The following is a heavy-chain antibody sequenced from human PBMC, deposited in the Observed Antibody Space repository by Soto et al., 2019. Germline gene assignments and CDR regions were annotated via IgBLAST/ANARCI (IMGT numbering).Heavy chain of an antibody. Sequence: QVQLQESGPGLVKPSQTLSLTCTVSGGSISSGGYYWSWIRQHPGKGLEWIGYIYYSGSTYYNPSLKRRVTISVDTSKNPFSLKLSSVTAADTAVYYCARGERFGELLSWFDPWGQGTLVTVSS. CDR3: ARGERFGELLSWFDP. CDR2: IYYSGST. J-gene: IGHJ5*02. D-gene: IGHD3-10*01. CDR1: GGSISSGGYY. V-gene: IGHV4-31*03.